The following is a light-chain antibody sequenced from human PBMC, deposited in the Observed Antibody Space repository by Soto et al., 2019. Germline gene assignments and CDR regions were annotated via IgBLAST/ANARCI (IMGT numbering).Light chain of an antibody. J-gene: IGKJ1*01. CDR1: QSIAGTS. Sequence: EIVLTQSPGTLSLSPGEGATLSCRASQSIAGTSLAWYQQRSGQAPRLLIYGASRRATGIPDRFSGSGSGTDFTLTISRLEPEDFAVFYCQHYGSSRRTFGQGTKVEVK. V-gene: IGKV3-20*01. CDR2: GAS. CDR3: QHYGSSRRT.